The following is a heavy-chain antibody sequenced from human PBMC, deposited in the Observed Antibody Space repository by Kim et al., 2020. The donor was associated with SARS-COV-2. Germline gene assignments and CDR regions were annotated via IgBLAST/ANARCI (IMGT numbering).Heavy chain of an antibody. V-gene: IGHV5-10-1*01. J-gene: IGHJ5*02. CDR3: ARHGWSSSGYWFDP. D-gene: IGHD6-13*01. Sequence: SPSFQGHVTISADKSNSTAYLQWSSLKASDTAMYYCARHGWSSSGYWFDPWGQGTLVTVSS.